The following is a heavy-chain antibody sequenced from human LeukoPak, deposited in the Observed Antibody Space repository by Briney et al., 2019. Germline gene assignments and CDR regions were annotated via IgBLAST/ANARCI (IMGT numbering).Heavy chain of an antibody. V-gene: IGHV3-23*01. D-gene: IGHD7-27*01. CDR3: AKGCCGTGGGYFDY. Sequence: GGSLRLSCAASGFTFSSYAMSWVRQAPGKGLEWVSAISGGGGSTYYADSVKGRFTISRDNSKNTLYLQMNSLRAEDTAVYYCAKGCCGTGGGYFDYWGQGTLVTVSS. J-gene: IGHJ4*02. CDR1: GFTFSSYA. CDR2: ISGGGGST.